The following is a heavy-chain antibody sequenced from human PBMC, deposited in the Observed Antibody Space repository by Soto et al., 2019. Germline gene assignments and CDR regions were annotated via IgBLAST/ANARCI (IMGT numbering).Heavy chain of an antibody. CDR3: ARGCSSSDCYTNYYYYYGMDV. CDR1: GFTFSSFA. CDR2: ISYDGRKN. J-gene: IGHJ6*02. Sequence: QVQLVESGGGVVQPGRSLRLSCAASGFTFSSFAMHWARQAPGTGLEWVAFISYDGRKNSYADSVKGRFTVSRDNSKNTVYLQMNSLRAEDTAVYYCARGCSSSDCYTNYYYYYGMDVWGHGTTVTVSS. D-gene: IGHD2-2*02. V-gene: IGHV3-30*04.